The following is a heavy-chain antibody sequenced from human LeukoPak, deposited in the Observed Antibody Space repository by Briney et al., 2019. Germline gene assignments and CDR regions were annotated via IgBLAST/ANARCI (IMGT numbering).Heavy chain of an antibody. CDR1: GYSISSGYY. CDR3: ARHTRSIAVAGTGLNYFDY. J-gene: IGHJ4*02. V-gene: IGHV4-38-2*01. D-gene: IGHD6-19*01. Sequence: SETLSLTCAVSGYSISSGYYWGWIRRPPGKGLEWIGSIYHSGSTYYNPSLKSRVTISVDTSKNQFSLRLSSVTAADTAVYYCARHTRSIAVAGTGLNYFDYWGQGTLVTVSS. CDR2: IYHSGST.